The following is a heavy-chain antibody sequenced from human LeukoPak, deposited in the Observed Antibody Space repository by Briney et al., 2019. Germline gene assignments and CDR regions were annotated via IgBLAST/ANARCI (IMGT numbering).Heavy chain of an antibody. V-gene: IGHV4-34*01. Sequence: SETLSLTCAVYGGSFSGYYWSWIRQPPGKGLEWIGEINHSGGTNYNPSRKRRVTISVDTSKNQFSLKLSSVTAADTAVYYCARGRTTERNYDILTGYYKGPYYFVYWGQGTLVTVSS. CDR1: GGSFSGYY. CDR3: ARGRTTERNYDILTGYYKGPYYFVY. J-gene: IGHJ4*02. CDR2: INHSGGT. D-gene: IGHD3-9*01.